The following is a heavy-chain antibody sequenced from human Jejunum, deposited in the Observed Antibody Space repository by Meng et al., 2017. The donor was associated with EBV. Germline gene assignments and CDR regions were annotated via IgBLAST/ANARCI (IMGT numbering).Heavy chain of an antibody. Sequence: QITLKESGPTRVKPTQTPTLSASFSGFSFSTSGVGVGWIRQPPGKALEWLALIYWDDDKRYSPSLKSRLTITKDTSKTQVVLTMTNIDPVDTATYYCAHRPSTPLSATFDYWSQGTLVTVSP. CDR2: IYWDDDK. CDR3: AHRPSTPLSATFDY. CDR1: GFSFSTSGVG. J-gene: IGHJ4*02. D-gene: IGHD2-15*01. V-gene: IGHV2-5*02.